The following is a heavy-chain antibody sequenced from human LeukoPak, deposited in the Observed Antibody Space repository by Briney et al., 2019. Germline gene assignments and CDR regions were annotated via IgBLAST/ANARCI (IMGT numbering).Heavy chain of an antibody. CDR2: IIPILGIA. CDR1: GGTFSSYA. Sequence: ASVKVSCKASGGTFSSYAISWVRQAPGQGLEWMGRIIPILGIANYAQKFQGRVTITADKSTSTAYMELSSLRSEDTAVYYCARDLLAAAGLPFDYWGQGTLVTVSS. D-gene: IGHD6-13*01. CDR3: ARDLLAAAGLPFDY. J-gene: IGHJ4*02. V-gene: IGHV1-69*04.